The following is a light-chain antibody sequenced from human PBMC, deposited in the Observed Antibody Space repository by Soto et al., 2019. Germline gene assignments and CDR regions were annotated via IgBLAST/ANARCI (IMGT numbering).Light chain of an antibody. CDR3: QQYNNWPPIT. CDR1: QSVNSD. J-gene: IGKJ5*01. V-gene: IGKV3-15*01. CDR2: DAS. Sequence: EIVMTQSPATLSVSPGERATLSCWASQSVNSDLAWYQQKPGQAPRLLIYDASTRATGIPARFSGSGSGTEFTLTISSLQSEDFAVYYCQQYNNWPPITFGQGTRLETK.